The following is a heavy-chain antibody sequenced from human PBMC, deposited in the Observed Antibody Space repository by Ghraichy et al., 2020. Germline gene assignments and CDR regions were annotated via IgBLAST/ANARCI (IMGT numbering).Heavy chain of an antibody. CDR3: AKDGGYSYGYGTLDY. J-gene: IGHJ4*02. Sequence: GESLNISCAASGFTFDDYTMHWVRQAPGKGLEWVSLISWDGGSTYYADSVKGRFTISRDNSKNSLYLQMNSLRTEDTALYYYAKDGGYSYGYGTLDYWGQGTLVTVSS. V-gene: IGHV3-43*01. CDR2: ISWDGGST. CDR1: GFTFDDYT. D-gene: IGHD5-18*01.